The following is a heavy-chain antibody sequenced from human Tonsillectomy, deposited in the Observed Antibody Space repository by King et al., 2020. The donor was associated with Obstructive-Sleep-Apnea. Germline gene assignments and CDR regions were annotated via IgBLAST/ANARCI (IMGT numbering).Heavy chain of an antibody. Sequence: TLKESGPVLVKPTETLTLTCSVSGFSLNNARVAVSWIRQPPGKALEWLAHIFSNDEKNYRTPLKTRLTVPKDTSKNQVVLIMTNMDPVDTGTYYCARILGIAVSSYFDSWGQGTPVTVSS. D-gene: IGHD6-19*01. J-gene: IGHJ4*02. CDR3: ARILGIAVSSYFDS. CDR1: GFSLNNARVA. CDR2: IFSNDEK. V-gene: IGHV2-26*01.